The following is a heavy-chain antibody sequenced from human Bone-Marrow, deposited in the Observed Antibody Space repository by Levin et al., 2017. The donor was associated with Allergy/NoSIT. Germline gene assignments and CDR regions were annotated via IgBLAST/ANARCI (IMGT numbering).Heavy chain of an antibody. Sequence: SETLSLTCTVSGGSISSYYWSWIRQPPGKGLEWIGYIYYSGSTNYNPSLKSRVTISVDTSKNQFSLKLSSVTAADTAVYYCARDGHPYYYYYMDVWGKGTTVTVSS. CDR2: IYYSGST. CDR1: GGSISSYY. J-gene: IGHJ6*03. CDR3: ARDGHPYYYYYMDV. V-gene: IGHV4-59*01.